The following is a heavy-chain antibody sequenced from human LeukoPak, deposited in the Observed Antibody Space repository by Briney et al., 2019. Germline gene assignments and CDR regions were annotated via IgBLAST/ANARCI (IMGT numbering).Heavy chain of an antibody. CDR1: GGSISTRSYY. V-gene: IGHV4-39*01. D-gene: IGHD3-22*01. CDR2: IYYSGST. Sequence: PSETLSLTCTVSGGSISTRSYYWGWIRQPPGKGLEWIGSIYYSGSTYYNPSLKSRVTISVDTSKNQFSLKLSSVTAADTAVYYCASLHYYDNSGYPNRWGQGTLVTVSS. CDR3: ASLHYYDNSGYPNR. J-gene: IGHJ4*02.